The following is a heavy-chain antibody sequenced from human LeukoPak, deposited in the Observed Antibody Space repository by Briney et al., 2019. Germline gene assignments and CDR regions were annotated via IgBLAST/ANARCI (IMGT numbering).Heavy chain of an antibody. CDR3: TGNYYGSGSYADFDY. V-gene: IGHV3-73*01. J-gene: IGHJ4*02. CDR1: GFTFSGSA. D-gene: IGHD3-10*01. CDR2: IRSTANGYAT. Sequence: GGSLRLSCAASGFTFSGSALHWVRQASGKGLGWVGRIRSTANGYATAYAASVKGRFTISRDDSKNTAYLQMDSLKTADTAVYYCTGNYYGSGSYADFDYWGQGTLVTVSS.